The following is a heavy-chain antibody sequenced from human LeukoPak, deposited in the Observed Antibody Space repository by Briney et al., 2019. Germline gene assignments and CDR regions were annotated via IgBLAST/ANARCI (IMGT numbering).Heavy chain of an antibody. D-gene: IGHD6-19*01. J-gene: IGHJ4*02. CDR3: ARTREQWQVLDY. V-gene: IGHV3-30*04. CDR2: ISHEGSYQ. Sequence: GGSLRLSCAASGFIFSSYAMHWVRQAPGKGLEWVAVISHEGSYQNYADSVKGRFTISRDNSKNMVFLQMNSLNAEDTAVYYCARTREQWQVLDYWGQGTLVTVSS. CDR1: GFIFSSYA.